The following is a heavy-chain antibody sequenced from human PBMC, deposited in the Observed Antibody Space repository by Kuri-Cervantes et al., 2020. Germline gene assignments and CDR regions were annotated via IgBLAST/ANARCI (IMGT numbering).Heavy chain of an antibody. CDR3: ARGGRGYSGLDLPLS. Sequence: SETLSLTCTVSGGSVSSGSYYWSWIRQPPGKGLEWIGYIYYSGSTNYSPSLKSRVTISVDTSKNQFSLKLSSVTAADTAVYYCARGGRGYSGLDLPLSWGQGTLVTVSS. V-gene: IGHV4-61*01. J-gene: IGHJ4*02. CDR2: IYYSGST. CDR1: GGSVSSGSYY. D-gene: IGHD5-12*01.